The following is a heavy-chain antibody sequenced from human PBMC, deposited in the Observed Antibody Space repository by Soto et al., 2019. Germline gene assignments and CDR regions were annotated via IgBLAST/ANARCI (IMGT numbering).Heavy chain of an antibody. Sequence: SETLSLTCTVSGDSISSRDHYWSWIRQPPGNGLEWIGYIYFSGSVYSSPSLKSPVSISVDMSQNQFSLMVTSVTAADTAVYYCARARIHCTSASCYTEFDSWGQGTLVTVPS. CDR2: IYFSGSV. V-gene: IGHV4-30-4*01. CDR1: GDSISSRDHY. D-gene: IGHD2-2*02. CDR3: ARARIHCTSASCYTEFDS. J-gene: IGHJ4*02.